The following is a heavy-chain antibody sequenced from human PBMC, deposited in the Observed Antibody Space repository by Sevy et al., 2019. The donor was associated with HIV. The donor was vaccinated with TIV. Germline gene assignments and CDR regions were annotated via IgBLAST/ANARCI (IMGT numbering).Heavy chain of an antibody. CDR1: GFTFSSQA. V-gene: IGHV3-23*01. CDR2: ISASGDHT. Sequence: GESLKISCAASGFTFSSQAMSWVRQSPGKGQKWVSIISASGDHTYYADSAKGRFTISRDNSKNTLYLQMNGLRAEDTAVYYCAIEGTHRRRDYGGRGTLVTVS. J-gene: IGHJ4*02. CDR3: AIEGTHRRRDY.